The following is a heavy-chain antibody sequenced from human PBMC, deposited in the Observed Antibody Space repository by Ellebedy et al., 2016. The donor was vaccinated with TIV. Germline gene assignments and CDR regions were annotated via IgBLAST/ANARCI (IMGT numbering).Heavy chain of an antibody. CDR1: AATFGRDD. J-gene: IGHJ1*01. CDR2: INYSGIT. V-gene: IGHV4-34*01. Sequence: SETLSLTXAVYAATFGRDDWSWIRQPPGKGLEWLGEINYSGITNYNPSLKSRVTISGDTSKNQFSLKLSSVTAADTAVYYCARGRGSSYDLPLQHWGQGTLVTVSS. CDR3: ARGRGSSYDLPLQH. D-gene: IGHD5-18*01.